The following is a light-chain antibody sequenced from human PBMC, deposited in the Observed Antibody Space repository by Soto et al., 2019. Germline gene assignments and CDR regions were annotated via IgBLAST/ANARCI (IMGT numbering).Light chain of an antibody. CDR1: QDIGSV. J-gene: IGKJ3*01. CDR3: QQSYSTLFT. V-gene: IGKV1-39*01. CDR2: AAS. Sequence: IRMTQSPSSLSASTGDTVTITCRASQDIGSVVAWYQQKPGKAPKLLIYAASSLQSGVPSRCSGSGSGTDFTLTISSLQPEDFATYYCQQSYSTLFTFGPGTKVDI.